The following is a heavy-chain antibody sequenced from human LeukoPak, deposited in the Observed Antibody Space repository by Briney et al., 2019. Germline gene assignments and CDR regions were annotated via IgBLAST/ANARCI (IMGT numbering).Heavy chain of an antibody. V-gene: IGHV3-15*01. CDR1: GFTFSNAW. CDR3: ITAIIRIVVVAADY. D-gene: IGHD2-15*01. J-gene: IGHJ4*02. CDR2: IKSKTDGGTT. Sequence: GGSLRLSCAASGFTFSNAWMSSVRQAPGKGLEWVGRIKSKTDGGTTDYAAPVKGRFTISRDDSKNTLYLQMNSMKTEDTAVYYCITAIIRIVVVAADYWGQGTLVTVSS.